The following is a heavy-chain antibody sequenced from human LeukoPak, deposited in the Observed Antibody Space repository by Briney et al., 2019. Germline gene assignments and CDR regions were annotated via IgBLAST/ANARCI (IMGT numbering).Heavy chain of an antibody. CDR2: ISSSGSTI. V-gene: IGHV3-48*02. Sequence: GGSLRLSCAASGFTFSSYEMNWVRQAPGKGLEWVSFISSSGSTIYYADSVKGRFTISRDNAKNSLYLQMNGLRDEDTAVYYCARTRPSYYFDYWGQGTLVTVSS. J-gene: IGHJ4*02. CDR3: ARTRPSYYFDY. CDR1: GFTFSSYE.